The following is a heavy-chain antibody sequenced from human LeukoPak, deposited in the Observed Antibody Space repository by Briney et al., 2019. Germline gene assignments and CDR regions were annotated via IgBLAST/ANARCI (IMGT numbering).Heavy chain of an antibody. Sequence: PSETLSLTCTVSGGSISSYYWSWIRQPAGKGLEWIGRIYTSGSTNYNPSLKSRVTMSVDTSKNQFSLKLSFVTAADTAVYYCARPREQWLGNDAFDIWGQGTMVTVSS. CDR1: GGSISSYY. CDR2: IYTSGST. D-gene: IGHD6-19*01. CDR3: ARPREQWLGNDAFDI. V-gene: IGHV4-4*07. J-gene: IGHJ3*02.